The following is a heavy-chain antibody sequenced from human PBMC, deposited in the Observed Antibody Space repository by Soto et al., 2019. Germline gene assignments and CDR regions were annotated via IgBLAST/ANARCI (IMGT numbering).Heavy chain of an antibody. V-gene: IGHV3-48*01. CDR3: AASPSFWQNYYYGAMDV. Sequence: PGGSLRLSCAASGFTFSSFHMNWVRQAPGRGLEWVAYITSSSDTIYYSDSVKGRFTISRDLSTNTIYMDLSGLRSEDTAVYYCAASPSFWQNYYYGAMDVWGQGTTVTVSS. CDR2: ITSSSDTI. J-gene: IGHJ6*02. CDR1: GFTFSSFH.